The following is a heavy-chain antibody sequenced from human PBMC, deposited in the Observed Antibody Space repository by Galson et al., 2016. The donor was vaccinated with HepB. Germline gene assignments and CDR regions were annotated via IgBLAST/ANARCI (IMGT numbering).Heavy chain of an antibody. Sequence: SLRLSCAASGFTFSSYSMNWVRQAPGKGLEWVSSIRSSGSYINYANSVKGRFTISRDNAKNSLYLQMNSLRAEETAVYYCARDRPRGAGVAGNSPPFYYGLDVWGQGTTVTVSS. CDR3: ARDRPRGAGVAGNSPPFYYGLDV. CDR2: IRSSGSYI. CDR1: GFTFSSYS. V-gene: IGHV3-21*01. J-gene: IGHJ6*02. D-gene: IGHD6-19*01.